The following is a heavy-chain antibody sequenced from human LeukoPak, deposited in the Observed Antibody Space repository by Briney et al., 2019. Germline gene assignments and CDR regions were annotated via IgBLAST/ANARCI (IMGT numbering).Heavy chain of an antibody. CDR1: GFTFSTYA. J-gene: IGHJ4*02. V-gene: IGHV3-23*01. CDR3: AKDHHYYDSSGYWDY. Sequence: GGSLRLSCAASGFTFSTYAMSWVRQAPGKGLEWVSAISGSGDSTYYAKSVRGRFTISRDNSKNTLYLQMNSLRAEDTAIYYCAKDHHYYDSSGYWDYWGQGTLVTVSS. CDR2: ISGSGDST. D-gene: IGHD3-22*01.